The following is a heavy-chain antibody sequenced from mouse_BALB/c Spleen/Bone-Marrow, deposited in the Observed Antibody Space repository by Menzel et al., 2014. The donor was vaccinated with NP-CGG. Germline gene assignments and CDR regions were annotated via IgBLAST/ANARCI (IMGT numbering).Heavy chain of an antibody. Sequence: VQLQQSGTVLARPGASVKMSCKASGYSFTSYWIHWVKQRPGQGPEWIGAIYPGDSDTSFNQKFKDKAKLTAVTSASTAYMELSSLTNEDSAVYYCTRRTATLDYWSQGTTLTISS. D-gene: IGHD1-2*01. J-gene: IGHJ2*01. CDR2: IYPGDSDT. CDR1: GYSFTSYW. V-gene: IGHV1-5*01. CDR3: TRRTATLDY.